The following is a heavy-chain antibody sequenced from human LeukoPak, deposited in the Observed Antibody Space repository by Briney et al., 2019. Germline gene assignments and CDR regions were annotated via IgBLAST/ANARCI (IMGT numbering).Heavy chain of an antibody. V-gene: IGHV3-21*01. J-gene: IGHJ4*02. CDR2: ISSSSSYM. CDR1: GFTFSSYS. CDR3: ARGTDIVVVPAAIFDY. Sequence: GGSLRLSCAASGFTFSSYSMNWVRQAPGKGLEWVSSISSSSSYMYYADSVKGRFTISRDNAKNSLYLQMNSLRAEDTAVYYCARGTDIVVVPAAIFDYWGQGTLVTVSS. D-gene: IGHD2-2*01.